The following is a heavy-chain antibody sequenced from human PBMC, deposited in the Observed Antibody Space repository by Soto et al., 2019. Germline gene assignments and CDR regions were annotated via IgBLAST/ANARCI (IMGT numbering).Heavy chain of an antibody. CDR1: GGSFSGYY. Sequence: QVQLQQWGAGLLKPSETLSLTCAVYGGSFSGYYWSWIRQPPGKGLEWIGEINHSGSTNYNPSLKSRVTRSVETSKNQFSLRLSSVTAADTAVYYCARGKYCSGGSCTFDYWGQGTLVTVSS. D-gene: IGHD2-15*01. CDR2: INHSGST. CDR3: ARGKYCSGGSCTFDY. V-gene: IGHV4-34*01. J-gene: IGHJ4*02.